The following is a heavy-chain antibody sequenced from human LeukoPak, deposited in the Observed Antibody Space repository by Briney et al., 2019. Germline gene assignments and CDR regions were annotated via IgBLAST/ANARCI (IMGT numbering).Heavy chain of an antibody. J-gene: IGHJ5*02. CDR1: GGSISSYY. V-gene: IGHV4-59*01. CDR2: IYYSGST. CDR3: ARDPLSQGWFDP. Sequence: PSETLSLTCTVSGGSISSYYWSWIRQPPGKGLEWIGYIYYSGSTNYNPSLKSRVTISVDTSKNQFPLKLSSVTAADTAVCYCARDPLSQGWFDPWGQGTLVTVSS. D-gene: IGHD3-3*02.